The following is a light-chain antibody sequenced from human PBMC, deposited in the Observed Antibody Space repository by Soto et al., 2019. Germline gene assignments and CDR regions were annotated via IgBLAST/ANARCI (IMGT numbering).Light chain of an antibody. CDR3: QQYGRSPT. CDR1: QSVGSY. CDR2: DAS. V-gene: IGKV3-11*01. Sequence: EIVLTQSPATLSLSPGERATLSCRASQSVGSYLAWYQQKPGQAPRLLIYDASNRATGIPARFSGSGSGTDFTLTISRLEPEDFVVYYCQQYGRSPTFGQGTKV. J-gene: IGKJ1*01.